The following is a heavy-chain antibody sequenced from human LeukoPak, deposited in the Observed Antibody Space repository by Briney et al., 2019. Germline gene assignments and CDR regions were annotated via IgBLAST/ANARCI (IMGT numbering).Heavy chain of an antibody. V-gene: IGHV5-51*01. CDR2: IYPGDSDT. Sequence: GESLKISCKGSGYSFTSYWIGWMRQMPGKGLEWMGIIYPGDSDTRYSPSFQGQVTISADKSISTAYLQWSSLKASDTAMYYCARWLGYCSSTSCYQPFDYWGQGTLVTVSS. D-gene: IGHD2-2*01. CDR3: ARWLGYCSSTSCYQPFDY. CDR1: GYSFTSYW. J-gene: IGHJ4*02.